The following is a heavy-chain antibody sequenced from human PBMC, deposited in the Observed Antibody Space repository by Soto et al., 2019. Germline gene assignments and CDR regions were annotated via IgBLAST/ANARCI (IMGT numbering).Heavy chain of an antibody. J-gene: IGHJ5*02. V-gene: IGHV1-2*02. Sequence: ASVKVSCKASGYTFTGYYMHWVRQAPGQGLEWMGWINPNSGGTNYAQKFQGRVTMTRDTSISKAYMELSRLRSDDTAVYYCARKSIYYYDSSGYFDPWGQGTLVTVSS. CDR3: ARKSIYYYDSSGYFDP. CDR2: INPNSGGT. D-gene: IGHD3-22*01. CDR1: GYTFTGYY.